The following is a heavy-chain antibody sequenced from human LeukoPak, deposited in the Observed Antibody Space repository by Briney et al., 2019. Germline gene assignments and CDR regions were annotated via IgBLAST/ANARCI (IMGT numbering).Heavy chain of an antibody. CDR3: ARTMVSNWFDP. CDR1: GGTFSSYA. Sequence: ASVKVSCKASGGTFSSYAISWVRQAPGQGLEWMGGIIPIFGTANYAQKFQGRVTITADESTSTAYMELRSLRSDDTAVYYCARTMVSNWFDPWGQGTLVTVSS. D-gene: IGHD4/OR15-4a*01. J-gene: IGHJ5*02. V-gene: IGHV1-69*13. CDR2: IIPIFGTA.